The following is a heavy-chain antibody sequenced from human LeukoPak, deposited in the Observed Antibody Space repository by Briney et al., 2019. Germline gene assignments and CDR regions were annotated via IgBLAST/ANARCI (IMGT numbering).Heavy chain of an antibody. V-gene: IGHV1-3*04. Sequence: ASVKVSCKASGYTFTSYAMHWVRQAPGQRHEWMGWINTGNGNTKYSQKFQGRVTITRDTSASTAYMGLSSLRAEDTSVYYCAGSTRGLGWFGRWGQGTLVTVSS. D-gene: IGHD6-6*01. J-gene: IGHJ5*02. CDR3: AGSTRGLGWFGR. CDR2: INTGNGNT. CDR1: GYTFTSYA.